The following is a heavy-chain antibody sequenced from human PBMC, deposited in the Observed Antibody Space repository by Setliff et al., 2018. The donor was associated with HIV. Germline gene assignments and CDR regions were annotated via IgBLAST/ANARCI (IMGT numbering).Heavy chain of an antibody. J-gene: IGHJ2*01. Sequence: SETLSLTCIVSGASISSNTWSWIRQAPGKGLQWIGFIYNSVTTNYNPSLKSRVTISLDTSKNQFSLKLTSVTAADTAVYYCARDKTYCNYSRCSRAGWYFDLWGRGTLVTSPQ. CDR3: ARDKTYCNYSRCSRAGWYFDL. V-gene: IGHV4-59*01. CDR2: IYNSVTT. D-gene: IGHD2-2*01. CDR1: GASISSNT.